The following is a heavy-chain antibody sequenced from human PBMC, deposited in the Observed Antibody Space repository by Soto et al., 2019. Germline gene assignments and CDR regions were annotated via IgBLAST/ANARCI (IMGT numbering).Heavy chain of an antibody. CDR2: TKQDGSEK. CDR1: GFTFSSYW. Sequence: PGGSLRLSCAASGFTFSSYWMSWVRQVPGRGLEWVANTKQDGSEKYYVDSVKGRFTISRDNAKNSLYLQMNSLRAEDTAVYYCATSRTFDYWGQGTLVTVSS. CDR3: ATSRTFDY. J-gene: IGHJ4*02. V-gene: IGHV3-7*01.